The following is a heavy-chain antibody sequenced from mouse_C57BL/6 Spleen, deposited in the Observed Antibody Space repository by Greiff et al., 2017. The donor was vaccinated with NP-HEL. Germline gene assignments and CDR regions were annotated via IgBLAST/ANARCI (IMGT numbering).Heavy chain of an antibody. J-gene: IGHJ2*01. CDR2: IDPENGDT. D-gene: IGHD1-1*01. Sequence: VQLKQSGAELVRPGASVKLSCTASGFNIKDDYMHWVKQRPEQGLEWIGWIDPENGDTEYASKFQGKATITADTSSNTAYLQLSSLTSEDTAVYYCTLIYYYGSSPSYWGQGTTLTVSS. CDR3: TLIYYYGSSPSY. V-gene: IGHV14-4*01. CDR1: GFNIKDDY.